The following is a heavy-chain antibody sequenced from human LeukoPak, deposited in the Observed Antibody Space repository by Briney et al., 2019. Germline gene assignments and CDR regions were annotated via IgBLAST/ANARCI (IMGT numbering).Heavy chain of an antibody. CDR1: GYIFSTFG. V-gene: IGHV1-18*01. J-gene: IGHJ4*02. Sequence: ASVKVSCKASGYIFSTFGISWLRQGPGQGLEWLGWISPYNGNKYFAQKVQGRVTMTADTSTNTAYMDLGNLRSDDTAVYYCANLIFGVVMVPNVSGDLDYWGQGTLVTVSS. CDR2: ISPYNGNK. D-gene: IGHD3-3*01. CDR3: ANLIFGVVMVPNVSGDLDY.